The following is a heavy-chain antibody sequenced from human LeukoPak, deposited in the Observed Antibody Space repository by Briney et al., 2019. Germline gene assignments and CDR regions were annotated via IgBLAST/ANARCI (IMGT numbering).Heavy chain of an antibody. CDR2: IRYDGSNK. D-gene: IGHD4-23*01. CDR3: ARDNSVEDTAWWFDP. V-gene: IGHV3-30*02. Sequence: GGSLRLSCAASGFTFSSYGMHWVRQAPGKGLEWVAFIRYDGSNKYYADSVKGRFTISRDNSKNTLYLQMDSLRAEDTAVYYCARDNSVEDTAWWFDPWGQGTLVTVSS. CDR1: GFTFSSYG. J-gene: IGHJ5*02.